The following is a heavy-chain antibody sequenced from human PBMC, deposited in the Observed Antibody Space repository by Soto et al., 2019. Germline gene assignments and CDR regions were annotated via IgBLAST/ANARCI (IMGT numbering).Heavy chain of an antibody. D-gene: IGHD5-12*01. CDR1: GFTFSSYA. CDR2: IRASGGST. Sequence: PGGSLRLSCAASGFTFSSYAMTWVRQAPGKGLEWVSTIRASGGSTYYADSVKGRFTISRDNSMNTLFLHMNSLRADDTAIYYCAKGGYTSPFDYWGLGTLVTVSS. J-gene: IGHJ4*02. V-gene: IGHV3-23*01. CDR3: AKGGYTSPFDY.